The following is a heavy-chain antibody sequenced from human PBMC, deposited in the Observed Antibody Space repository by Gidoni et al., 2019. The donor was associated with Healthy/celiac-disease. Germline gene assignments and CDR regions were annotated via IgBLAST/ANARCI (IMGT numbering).Heavy chain of an antibody. J-gene: IGHJ4*02. V-gene: IGHV3-23*01. CDR3: APWGVDY. Sequence: FTISRDNSKNTLYLQMNSLRAEDTAVYYCAPWGVDYWGQGTLVTVSS. D-gene: IGHD3-16*01.